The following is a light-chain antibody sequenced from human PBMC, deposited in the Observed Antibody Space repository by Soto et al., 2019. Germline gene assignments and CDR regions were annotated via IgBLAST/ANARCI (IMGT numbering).Light chain of an antibody. CDR1: QSVDSNY. V-gene: IGKV3-20*01. CDR3: QQYDSSPRT. Sequence: IVLTQSPGTLSLSPGARATLSCRASQSVDSNYLAWYQHKPGQAPRLLIYGASTRATGIPDRFSGSGSGTDFTLTINRLEPEEFAVYYCQQYDSSPRTVGQGTKVAIK. CDR2: GAS. J-gene: IGKJ1*01.